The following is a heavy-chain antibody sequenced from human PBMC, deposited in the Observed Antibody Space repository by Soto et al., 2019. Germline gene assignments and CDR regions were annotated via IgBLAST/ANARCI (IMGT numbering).Heavy chain of an antibody. V-gene: IGHV1-69*12. J-gene: IGHJ6*02. Sequence: QVQLVQSGAEVKKPGSSVKVSCKASGCTFRSYASSWVRQAPGQGLEWMGGIITIFGTANYAQKFQGRVTITAEESTSTAYMQLRSLRSADKAVPYSARVRVKLVSKKDYYYGMYVWGQGNPGNLPS. D-gene: IGHD3-22*01. CDR2: IITIFGTA. CDR1: GCTFRSYA. CDR3: ARVRVKLVSKKDYYYGMYV.